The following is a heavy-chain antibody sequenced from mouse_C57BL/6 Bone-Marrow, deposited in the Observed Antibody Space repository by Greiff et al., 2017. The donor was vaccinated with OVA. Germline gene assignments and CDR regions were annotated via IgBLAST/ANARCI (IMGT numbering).Heavy chain of an antibody. CDR3: ASLMITTAFDY. V-gene: IGHV5-6*01. CDR2: ISSGGSYT. J-gene: IGHJ2*01. CDR1: GFTFSSYG. D-gene: IGHD2-4*01. Sequence: EVKLVESGGDLVKPGGSLKLSCAASGFTFSSYGMSWVRQTPDKRLEWVATISSGGSYTYYPDSVKGRFTISRDNAKNTLYLQMSSLKSEDTAMYYCASLMITTAFDYWGQGTTLTVSS.